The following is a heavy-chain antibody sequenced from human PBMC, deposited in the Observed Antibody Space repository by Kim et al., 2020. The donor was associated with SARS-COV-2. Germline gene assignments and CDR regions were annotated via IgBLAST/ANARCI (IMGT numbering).Heavy chain of an antibody. D-gene: IGHD3-10*01. J-gene: IGHJ4*02. CDR1: GGSISSGDYY. V-gene: IGHV4-30-4*01. CDR3: ARLWFGEFTFDY. Sequence: SETLSLTCTVSGGSISSGDYYWSWIRQPPGKGLEWIGYIYYSGSTYYNPSLKSRVTISVDTSKNQFSLKLSSVTAADTAVYYCARLWFGEFTFDYWGQGTLVTVSP. CDR2: IYYSGST.